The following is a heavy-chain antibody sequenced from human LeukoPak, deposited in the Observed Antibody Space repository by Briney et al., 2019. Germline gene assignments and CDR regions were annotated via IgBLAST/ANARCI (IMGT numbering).Heavy chain of an antibody. CDR2: INAGNGNT. D-gene: IGHD3-22*01. V-gene: IGHV1-3*01. Sequence: GASVKVSCKASGYTFTSYAMHWVRQAPGQRLEWMGWINAGNGNTKYSQKFQDRVTITRDTSASTAYMELSSLRSEDTAVYYCARDQTRLSGYYPDYWGQGTLVTVSS. CDR1: GYTFTSYA. J-gene: IGHJ4*02. CDR3: ARDQTRLSGYYPDY.